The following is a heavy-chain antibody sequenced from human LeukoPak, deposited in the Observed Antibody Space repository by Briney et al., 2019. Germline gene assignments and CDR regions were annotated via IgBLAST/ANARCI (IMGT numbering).Heavy chain of an antibody. V-gene: IGHV3-21*01. CDR2: ISGSTYYI. CDR1: GFSFSNAW. CDR3: ARGSMSLNNFDY. Sequence: GGSLRLSCAASGFSFSNAWMSWVRQAPGKGLEWVSSISGSTYYIYYADSVKGRFTISRDNAKNSLYLQMNSLRAEDTAVYYCARGSMSLNNFDYWGQGTLVTVSS. J-gene: IGHJ4*02.